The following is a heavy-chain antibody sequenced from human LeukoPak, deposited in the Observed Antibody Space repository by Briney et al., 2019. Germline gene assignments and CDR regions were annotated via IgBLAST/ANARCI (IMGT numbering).Heavy chain of an antibody. Sequence: GGSLRLCCAASGFTFSSYEMNWVRQAPGKGLEWVSYISGSGSPIYYADSVRGRFAISRDNAKNSLYLQMNSLRAEDTAVYYCAMEGVLGNFDAFDIWGQGTMVTVSS. V-gene: IGHV3-48*03. J-gene: IGHJ3*02. D-gene: IGHD2-8*02. CDR2: ISGSGSPI. CDR1: GFTFSSYE. CDR3: AMEGVLGNFDAFDI.